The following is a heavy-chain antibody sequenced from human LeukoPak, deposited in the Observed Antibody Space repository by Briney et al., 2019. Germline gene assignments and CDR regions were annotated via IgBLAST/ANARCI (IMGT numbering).Heavy chain of an antibody. Sequence: GGSLRLSCAASGFTFTSYGMHWVRQAPGKGLEWVAVISYDGTYKYYAGSVKGRFTISRDDSKNTLYLQTNSLRAEDTAVYYCAKAMVRGVLKEGFDYWGQGTLVTVSS. D-gene: IGHD3-10*01. CDR2: ISYDGTYK. CDR3: AKAMVRGVLKEGFDY. CDR1: GFTFTSYG. V-gene: IGHV3-30*18. J-gene: IGHJ4*02.